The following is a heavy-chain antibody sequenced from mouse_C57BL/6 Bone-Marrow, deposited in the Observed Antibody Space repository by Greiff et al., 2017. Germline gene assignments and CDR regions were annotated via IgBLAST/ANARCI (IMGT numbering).Heavy chain of an antibody. Sequence: EVKLVESGGDLVKPGGSLKLSCAASGFTFSSYGMSWVRQTPDKRLEWVATISSGGSYTYYPDSVKGRFTISRDNAKNTLYLQMSSLKSEDTAMYYCARLFYFDYWGQGTTLTVSS. CDR3: ARLFYFDY. CDR1: GFTFSSYG. CDR2: ISSGGSYT. J-gene: IGHJ2*01. V-gene: IGHV5-6*01.